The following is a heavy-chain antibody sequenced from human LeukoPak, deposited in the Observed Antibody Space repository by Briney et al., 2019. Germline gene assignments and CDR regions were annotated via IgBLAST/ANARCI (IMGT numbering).Heavy chain of an antibody. CDR2: INIDGATT. CDR3: VRGAVGTGVWFDP. D-gene: IGHD1-26*01. Sequence: GGSLRLSCAASGFTYSGYWMHWVRQGPGKGLEWVSRINIDGATTNYADSVKGRFTISRDNAKNTLHLQMNSLRADDTAVYYCVRGAVGTGVWFDPWGQGTLVTVSS. J-gene: IGHJ5*02. CDR1: GFTYSGYW. V-gene: IGHV3-74*01.